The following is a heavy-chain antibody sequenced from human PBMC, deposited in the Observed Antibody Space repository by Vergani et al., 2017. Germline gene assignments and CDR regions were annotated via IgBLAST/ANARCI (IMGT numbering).Heavy chain of an antibody. J-gene: IGHJ4*02. Sequence: QVQLPQWGAGLLKPTETLSLTCAVYGGSFSGYYWSWIRQPPGKGLEWIGEINHSGSTNYNPSLKSRVTISVDTSKNQFSLKLSSVTAADTAVYYCARARAAAGTFRARYFDYWGQGTLVTVSS. CDR1: GGSFSGYY. V-gene: IGHV4-34*01. D-gene: IGHD6-13*01. CDR2: INHSGST. CDR3: ARARAAAGTFRARYFDY.